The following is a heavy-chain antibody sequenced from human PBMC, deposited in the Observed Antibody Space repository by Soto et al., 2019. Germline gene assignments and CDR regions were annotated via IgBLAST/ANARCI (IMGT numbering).Heavy chain of an antibody. Sequence: GASVKVSCKASGYTFASYYMQWVRQAPGQGLEWMGIINPSGGSTRYAQKFQGRVTMTRDTSTSAVYMELSSLRSEDTAVYYCARDKYYYDSSGYPEFDYWGQGTLLTVSS. CDR2: INPSGGST. J-gene: IGHJ4*02. D-gene: IGHD3-22*01. V-gene: IGHV1-46*01. CDR1: GYTFASYY. CDR3: ARDKYYYDSSGYPEFDY.